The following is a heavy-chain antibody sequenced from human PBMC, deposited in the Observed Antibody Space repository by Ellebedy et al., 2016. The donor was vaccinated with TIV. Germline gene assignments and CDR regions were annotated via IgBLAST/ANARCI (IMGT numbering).Heavy chain of an antibody. V-gene: IGHV1-2*02. CDR1: GYTFTAYH. CDR3: ARGHSSGWYREFDY. J-gene: IGHJ4*02. Sequence: ASVKVSCKASGYTFTAYHIHWVRQAPGQGLEWMGWIYPYNGDTNYAQKFQGRVTMTRNTSISTAYMELSRLRSDDTAVYYCARGHSSGWYREFDYWGQGTLVTVSS. D-gene: IGHD6-19*01. CDR2: IYPYNGDT.